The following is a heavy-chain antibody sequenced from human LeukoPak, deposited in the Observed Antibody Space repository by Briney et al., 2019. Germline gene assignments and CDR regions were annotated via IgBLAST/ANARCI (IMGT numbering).Heavy chain of an antibody. CDR3: ARHLRSVVRGVITTYYYYGMDV. Sequence: SETLSLTCTVSGGSISSYYWSWIRQPPGKGLEWIGYIYYSGSTNYNPSLKSRVTISVDTSKNQFSLKLSSVTAADTAVYYCARHLRSVVRGVITTYYYYGMDVWGQGTTVTVSS. V-gene: IGHV4-59*08. CDR1: GGSISSYY. J-gene: IGHJ6*02. D-gene: IGHD3-10*01. CDR2: IYYSGST.